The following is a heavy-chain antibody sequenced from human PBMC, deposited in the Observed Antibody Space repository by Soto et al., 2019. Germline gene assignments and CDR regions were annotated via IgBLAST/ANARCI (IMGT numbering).Heavy chain of an antibody. CDR3: ARDSPPVGY. V-gene: IGHV1-18*01. CDR1: GYTFTNYG. Sequence: QVQLVQSGAEVKKPGASVKVSCKASGYTFTNYGISWVRQAPGQGLEWMGWISAYNGNTKYAQKLQGRVTMTTDTSQRTSYMELMSLRSEATDLYDGARDSPPVGYWGQGTLVTVSS. CDR2: ISAYNGNT. J-gene: IGHJ4*02.